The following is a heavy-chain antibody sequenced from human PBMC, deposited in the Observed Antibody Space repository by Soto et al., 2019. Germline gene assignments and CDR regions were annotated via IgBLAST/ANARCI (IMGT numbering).Heavy chain of an antibody. J-gene: IGHJ4*02. CDR1: GYTFNSYG. D-gene: IGHD5-18*01. CDR2: ISAYNGNT. CDR3: ARQGYSYGPGYFDF. Sequence: QVQLVQSGAEVKNPGASVKISCKASGYTFNSYGINWVRQAPGQGLEWMGWISAYNGNTNYPQKVQGRVTMTADTSTSTVYMELRSLTSDATAMYYCARQGYSYGPGYFDFWGQGTLVTVSS. V-gene: IGHV1-18*01.